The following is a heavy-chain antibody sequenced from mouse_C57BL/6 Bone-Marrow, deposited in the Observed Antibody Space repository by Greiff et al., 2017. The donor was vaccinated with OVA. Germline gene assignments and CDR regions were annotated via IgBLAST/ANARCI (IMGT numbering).Heavy chain of an antibody. CDR1: GFTFSDYG. Sequence: EVMLVESGGGLVKPGGSLKLSCAASGFTFSDYGMHWVRQAPEKGLEWVAYISSGSSTIYYADTVQGRVTISRDNAKNTLFLQMTSLRSEDTAMYYCARINYWYFDVWGTGTTVTVSS. J-gene: IGHJ1*03. CDR2: ISSGSSTI. V-gene: IGHV5-17*01. CDR3: ARINYWYFDV.